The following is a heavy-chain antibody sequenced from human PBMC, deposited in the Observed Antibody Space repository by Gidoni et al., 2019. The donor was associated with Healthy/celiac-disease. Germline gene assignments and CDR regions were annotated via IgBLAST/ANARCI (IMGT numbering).Heavy chain of an antibody. Sequence: EVQLVESGGVVVQPGGSLRLSCAASGFTFDDYAMHWVRQAPGKGLEWVSLISWDGGSTYYADSVKGRFTISRDNSKNSLYLQMNSLRAEDTALYYCAKDRRDGYNLGWYFDLWGRGTLVTVSS. CDR2: ISWDGGST. CDR1: GFTFDDYA. D-gene: IGHD5-12*01. CDR3: AKDRRDGYNLGWYFDL. J-gene: IGHJ2*01. V-gene: IGHV3-43D*03.